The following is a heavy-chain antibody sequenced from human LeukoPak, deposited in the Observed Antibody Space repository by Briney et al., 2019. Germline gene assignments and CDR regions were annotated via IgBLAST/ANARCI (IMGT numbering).Heavy chain of an antibody. D-gene: IGHD3-3*01. CDR3: ARVDFWSGDSY. Sequence: KPGGSLRLSCAASGFTFSSYNMNWVRQAPGRGLEWVSSVSSSSSYKYYADSVKGRFTISRDNAKNSLYLQMNSLTAEDTAVYYCARVDFWSGDSYWGQGTLVTVSS. CDR2: VSSSSSYK. J-gene: IGHJ4*02. V-gene: IGHV3-21*01. CDR1: GFTFSSYN.